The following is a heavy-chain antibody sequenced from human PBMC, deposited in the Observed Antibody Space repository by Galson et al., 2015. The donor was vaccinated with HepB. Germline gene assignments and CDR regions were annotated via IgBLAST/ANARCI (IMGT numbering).Heavy chain of an antibody. D-gene: IGHD1/OR15-1a*01. CDR2: IYYSGST. CDR3: ARVPLTTLGAFDI. J-gene: IGHJ3*02. V-gene: IGHV4-39*07. CDR1: GGSISSSSYY. Sequence: SETLSLTCTVSGGSISSSSYYWGWIRQPPGKGLEWIGTIYYSGSTYYNPSLKSRVTISVDTSKNQFSLKLSSVTAADTAVYYCARVPLTTLGAFDIWGQGTMVTVSS.